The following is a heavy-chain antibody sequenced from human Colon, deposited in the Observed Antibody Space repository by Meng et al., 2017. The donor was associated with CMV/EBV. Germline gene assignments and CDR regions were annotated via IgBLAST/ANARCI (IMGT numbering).Heavy chain of an antibody. V-gene: IGHV3-53*01. D-gene: IGHD1-1*01. CDR1: GVTVRTKY. CDR2: ISISGGT. J-gene: IGHJ4*02. CDR3: ARGTPTGTTEPDDY. Sequence: ADGVTVRTKYMSWVRQAPGKGLEWVSVISISGGTYYADSVKGRFAISRDTSKNTLYLQMNSLRVEDTAVYYCARGTPTGTTEPDDYWGQGTLVTVSS.